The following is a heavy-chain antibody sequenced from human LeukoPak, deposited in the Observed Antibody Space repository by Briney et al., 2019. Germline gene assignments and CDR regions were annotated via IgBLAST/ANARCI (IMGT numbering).Heavy chain of an antibody. CDR3: ARDGNESGSGTFYSIGMDV. V-gene: IGHV1-18*04. J-gene: IGHJ6*02. CDR1: GYPFSNYG. D-gene: IGHD3-10*01. Sequence: ASVKVSCKAAGYPFSNYGLSWVRQAPGQGLEWMGWVSASSGKTIYAQKVEGRVTMTTDTSTSTAYMELRSLRSDDTAVYYCARDGNESGSGTFYSIGMDVWGHGTTVTVSS. CDR2: VSASSGKT.